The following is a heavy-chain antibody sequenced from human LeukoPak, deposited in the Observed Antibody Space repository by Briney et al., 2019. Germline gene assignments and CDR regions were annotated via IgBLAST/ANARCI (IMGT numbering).Heavy chain of an antibody. J-gene: IGHJ6*02. CDR3: AREAPQGYYGMDV. Sequence: GGSLRLSCAASGFTFSSYSMTWVRQAPGKGLEWVSSISSSSSYIYYADSVKGRFTISRDNAKNSLYLQMNSLRAEDTAVYYCAREAPQGYYGMDVWGQGTTVTVSS. CDR2: ISSSSSYI. CDR1: GFTFSSYS. V-gene: IGHV3-21*01.